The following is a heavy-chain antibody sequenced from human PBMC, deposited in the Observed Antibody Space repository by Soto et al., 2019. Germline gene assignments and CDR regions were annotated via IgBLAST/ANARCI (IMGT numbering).Heavy chain of an antibody. CDR3: ATTNRNHNWFDP. J-gene: IGHJ5*02. Sequence: PSETLSLTCAVFGGSFSGYYWSWIRQPPGKGLEWIGEINHRGSTNYNPSLKSRVTISVDTSKNQFSLKLTSVTDADTAVYYCATTNRNHNWFDPWGQGTLVIVSS. D-gene: IGHD1-1*01. CDR2: INHRGST. V-gene: IGHV4-34*01. CDR1: GGSFSGYY.